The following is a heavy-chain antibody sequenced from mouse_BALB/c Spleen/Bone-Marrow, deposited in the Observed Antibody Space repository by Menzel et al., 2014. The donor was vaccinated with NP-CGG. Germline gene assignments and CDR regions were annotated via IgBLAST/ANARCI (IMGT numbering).Heavy chain of an antibody. CDR3: AREDYGKGFAY. J-gene: IGHJ3*01. Sequence: EVKLQESGPELVKPGASVKVSFKASGYAFTSYNMYWVKQSHGKSLEWIGHIDPYNGGTSYNQKFKGKATLTVDKSSSTAYMHLNSLTSEDSAVYYCAREDYGKGFAYWGQGTLVTVSA. CDR1: GYAFTSYN. CDR2: IDPYNGGT. D-gene: IGHD2-1*01. V-gene: IGHV1S135*01.